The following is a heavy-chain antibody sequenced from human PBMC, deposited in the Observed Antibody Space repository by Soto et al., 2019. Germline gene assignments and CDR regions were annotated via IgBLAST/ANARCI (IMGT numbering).Heavy chain of an antibody. CDR1: GFTFSGYA. D-gene: IGHD4-4*01. CDR3: ARGAYRYFDY. V-gene: IGHV3-30-3*01. Sequence: GGSLRLSCVASGFTFSGYAMHWIRQAPGKAPEWVALISSDGSSTLYADSVRGRFTISRDNSRDTLYLQLDSLRPDDTAVFSCARGAYRYFDYWGQGTLVTVSS. J-gene: IGHJ4*02. CDR2: ISSDGSST.